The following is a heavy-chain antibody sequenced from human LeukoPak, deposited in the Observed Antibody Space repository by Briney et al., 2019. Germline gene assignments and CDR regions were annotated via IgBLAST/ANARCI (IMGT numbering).Heavy chain of an antibody. CDR2: ISSSSSYI. CDR3: ARAVGYYDSSGYYYGEYFQH. CDR1: GFTFSSYS. Sequence: GGSLRLSCAASGFTFSSYSMNWVRQAPGKGLEWVSSISSSSSYIYYADSVKGRFTISRDNAKNSLYLQMNSPRAEDTAVYYCARAVGYYDSSGYYYGEYFQHWGQGTLVTVSS. J-gene: IGHJ1*01. V-gene: IGHV3-21*01. D-gene: IGHD3-22*01.